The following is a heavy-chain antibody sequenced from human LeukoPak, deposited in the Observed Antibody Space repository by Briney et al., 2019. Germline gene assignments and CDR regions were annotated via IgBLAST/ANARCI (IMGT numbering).Heavy chain of an antibody. CDR3: ARHGSGWRGHYYYGMDV. D-gene: IGHD6-19*01. J-gene: IGHJ6*02. Sequence: SETPSLTCTVSGGSISRDYWSWIRQPPGKGLEWIGYIYYTGSTNYNPSLKSRVTISVDTSKNQFSLKLSSVTAADTAVYYCARHGSGWRGHYYYGMDVWGQGTTVTVSS. CDR1: GGSISRDY. V-gene: IGHV4-59*01. CDR2: IYYTGST.